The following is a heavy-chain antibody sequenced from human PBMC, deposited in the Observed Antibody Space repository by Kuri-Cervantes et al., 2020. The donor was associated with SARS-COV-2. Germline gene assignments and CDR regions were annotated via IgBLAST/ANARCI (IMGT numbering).Heavy chain of an antibody. Sequence: GESLKISCAASGFTFSSYAMSWVRQAPGKGLEWVSTISGSGGSTYYADSAKGRFTISRDNAKNSLYLQMNSLRAEDTAVYYCARDLDYYGSGKEYGMDVWGQGTTVTVSS. CDR1: GFTFSSYA. CDR3: ARDLDYYGSGKEYGMDV. CDR2: ISGSGGST. J-gene: IGHJ6*02. D-gene: IGHD3-10*01. V-gene: IGHV3-23*01.